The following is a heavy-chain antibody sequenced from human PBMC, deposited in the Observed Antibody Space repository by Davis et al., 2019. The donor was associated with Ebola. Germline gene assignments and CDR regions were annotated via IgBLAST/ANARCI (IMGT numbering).Heavy chain of an antibody. Sequence: GGSLRLSCAASGFTVSNTALSWIRQAPGKGLEWVSLIYVGGSTYYADSVKGRFTISRDNFQNTLYLQMNSLRAEDTAVYFCAREIVGSFPNWGQGTLVTVSS. V-gene: IGHV3-53*01. CDR1: GFTVSNTA. J-gene: IGHJ4*02. CDR2: IYVGGST. D-gene: IGHD6-13*01. CDR3: AREIVGSFPN.